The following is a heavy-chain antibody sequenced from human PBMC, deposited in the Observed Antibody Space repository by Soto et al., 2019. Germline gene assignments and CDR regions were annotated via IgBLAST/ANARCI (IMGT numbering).Heavy chain of an antibody. D-gene: IGHD3-3*01. CDR3: ARARGAIFGVVIRNWFDP. CDR2: IFHNGST. CDR1: GGSITSSNW. J-gene: IGHJ5*02. V-gene: IGHV4-4*02. Sequence: QVQLQESGPGLAKPSGTLSLTCAVSGGSITSSNWWSWVRQSPRKGLEWVGEIFHNGSTNYNPSLKRRVTMSVDRSKNQFSLELRSVTAADTAVYYCARARGAIFGVVIRNWFDPWGQGTLVTVSS.